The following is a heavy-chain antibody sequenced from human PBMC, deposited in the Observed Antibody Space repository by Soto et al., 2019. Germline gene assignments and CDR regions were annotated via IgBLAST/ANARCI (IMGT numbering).Heavy chain of an antibody. J-gene: IGHJ3*01. CDR1: GFSFSSYA. CDR2: ISGGGANT. D-gene: IGHD2-2*01. V-gene: IGHV3-23*01. Sequence: GGSLRLSCAATGFSFSSYAMSWVRQAPGRGLEWVSTISGGGANTQYAESVKGRFTISRDNSKTTLHLQMNTLRADDTALYYCAKERYCSATSCYGGFDVWGQGTVVTVSS. CDR3: AKERYCSATSCYGGFDV.